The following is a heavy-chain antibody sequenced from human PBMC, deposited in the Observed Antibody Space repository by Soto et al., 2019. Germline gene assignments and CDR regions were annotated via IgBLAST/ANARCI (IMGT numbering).Heavy chain of an antibody. Sequence: ASVKVSCKASGYTFTGYYMHWVRQAPGQGLEWMGWTNPNSGGTNYAQKFQGRVTMTRDTSISTAYMELIRLRSDDTAMYSCARARILLDVRDVWGQGTMVPVSS. V-gene: IGHV1-2*02. CDR2: TNPNSGGT. J-gene: IGHJ6*02. CDR3: ARARILLDVRDV. CDR1: GYTFTGYY.